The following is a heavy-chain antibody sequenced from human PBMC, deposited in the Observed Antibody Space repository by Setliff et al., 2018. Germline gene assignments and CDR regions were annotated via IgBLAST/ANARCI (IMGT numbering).Heavy chain of an antibody. V-gene: IGHV1-3*01. J-gene: IGHJ3*02. CDR2: INAGDGNT. D-gene: IGHD1-26*01. Sequence: ASVKVSCKASGYTFTSYAMHWVRQAPGQRLEWMGWINAGDGNTKYSQKFQDRVTITRDTSASTAYMEPRSLRSDDTAVYYCARDRGTREQDAFDIWGQGTMVTVS. CDR3: ARDRGTREQDAFDI. CDR1: GYTFTSYA.